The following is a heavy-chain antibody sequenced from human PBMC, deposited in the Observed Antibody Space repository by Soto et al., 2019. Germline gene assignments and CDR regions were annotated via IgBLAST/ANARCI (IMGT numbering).Heavy chain of an antibody. CDR2: IYHSGST. V-gene: IGHV4-30-2*01. J-gene: IGHJ4*02. D-gene: IGHD3-22*01. Sequence: SEILSLTCAVSGGSISSGGYSWSWIRQPPGKGLEWIGYIYHSGSTYYNPSLKSRVTISVDRSKNQFSLELSSVTAADTAVYYCARGGDYYDSSGTIDYWGQGTLVTVSS. CDR3: ARGGDYYDSSGTIDY. CDR1: GGSISSGGYS.